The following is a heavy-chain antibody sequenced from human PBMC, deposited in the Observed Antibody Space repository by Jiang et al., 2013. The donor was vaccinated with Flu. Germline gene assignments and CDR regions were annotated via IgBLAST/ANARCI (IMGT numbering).Heavy chain of an antibody. CDR1: DGSVRSYY. CDR2: VFHTGRT. J-gene: IGHJ4*02. Sequence: GSGLVKPSETLSLTCNVSDGSVRSYYWSWIRQAPGKGLEWIGYVFHTGRTSYNPSLKSRVMIPMDTSKNQFSLQLTSVTAADTAVYYCASLTGTSGSGYFDYWGQGTLVTVSS. CDR3: ASLTGTSGSGYFDY. V-gene: IGHV4-59*08. D-gene: IGHD1-1*01.